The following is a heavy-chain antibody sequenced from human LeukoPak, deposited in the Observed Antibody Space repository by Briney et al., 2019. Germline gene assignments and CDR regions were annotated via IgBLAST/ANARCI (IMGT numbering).Heavy chain of an antibody. CDR1: GFIFRSNW. Sequence: GGSLRLSCAASGFIFRSNWMHWVRQAPGKGLEWVAVIWYDGSNKYYADSVKGRFTISRDNSKNTLYLQMNSLRAEDTAVYYCARDASGYLDYWGQGTLVTVSS. CDR2: IWYDGSNK. CDR3: ARDASGYLDY. D-gene: IGHD2-15*01. V-gene: IGHV3-33*01. J-gene: IGHJ4*02.